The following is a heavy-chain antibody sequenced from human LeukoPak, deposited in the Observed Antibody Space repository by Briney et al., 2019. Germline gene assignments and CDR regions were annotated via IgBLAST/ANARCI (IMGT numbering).Heavy chain of an antibody. J-gene: IGHJ4*02. V-gene: IGHV4-34*01. CDR2: INHSGST. D-gene: IGHD6-19*01. Sequence: SETLSLTCAVYGGCFSGYYWSWIRQPPGKGLEWIGEINHSGSTNYNPSLKSRVTISVDTSKNQFSLKLSSVTAADTAVYYCASRGAGYSSGWQVDYWGQGTLVTVSS. CDR3: ASRGAGYSSGWQVDY. CDR1: GGCFSGYY.